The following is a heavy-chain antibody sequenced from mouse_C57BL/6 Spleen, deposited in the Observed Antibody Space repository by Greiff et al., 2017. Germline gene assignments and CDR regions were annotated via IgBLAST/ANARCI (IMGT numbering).Heavy chain of an antibody. V-gene: IGHV14-2*01. J-gene: IGHJ4*01. CDR3: ARSIDYDESMDY. Sequence: VQLKESGAELVKPGASVKLSCTASGFNIKDYYMHWVKPRTEQGLEWIGRIDPEDGDTKYAPKFQGKATITADTSSNTAYLQLSSLTSEDTAVYYGARSIDYDESMDYWGQGTSVTVSS. D-gene: IGHD2-4*01. CDR1: GFNIKDYY. CDR2: IDPEDGDT.